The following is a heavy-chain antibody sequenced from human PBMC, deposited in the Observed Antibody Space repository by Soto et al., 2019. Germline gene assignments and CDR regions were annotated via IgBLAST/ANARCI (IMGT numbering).Heavy chain of an antibody. Sequence: PGGSLRLSCAASGFVFDDYAMYWVRQTPGKGLEWVSGISWNSGKIGYADSVKGRFIISRDNAKTSLYLQMNSLRTEDTAVYYCAKDLGWPRPSYPDYWGQGIRVTVSS. CDR1: GFVFDDYA. D-gene: IGHD5-12*01. CDR3: AKDLGWPRPSYPDY. J-gene: IGHJ4*02. CDR2: ISWNSGKI. V-gene: IGHV3-9*01.